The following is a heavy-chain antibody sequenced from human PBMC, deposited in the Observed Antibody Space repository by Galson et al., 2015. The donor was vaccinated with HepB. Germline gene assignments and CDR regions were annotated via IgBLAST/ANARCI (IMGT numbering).Heavy chain of an antibody. J-gene: IGHJ5*02. CDR1: EFSFSTYS. V-gene: IGHV3-48*04. CDR2: ISSDSKTL. D-gene: IGHD3-9*01. CDR3: VRERYFDWLQTFGL. Sequence: SLRLSCAVSEFSFSTYSVNWVRQAPGKGLEWVSYISSDSKTLYYADSVKGRFTISRDNAKNSLFLQINSLRAEDTAMYFCVRERYFDWLQTFGLWGPGTLVTVSS.